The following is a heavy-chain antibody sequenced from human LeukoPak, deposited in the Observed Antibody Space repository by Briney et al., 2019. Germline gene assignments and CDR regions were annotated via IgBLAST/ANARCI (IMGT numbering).Heavy chain of an antibody. D-gene: IGHD4-17*01. CDR2: IKQDASQ. V-gene: IGHV3-7*01. Sequence: PGGSLRLSCAASGFTFSRHWMGWVRQAPGKGLELVANIKQDASQYYVDSVRGRFIISRDNAKNSLSLQMNSLRLDDTAVYYCARGPDFGDRLDYFDYWGQGTLVTVSS. CDR1: GFTFSRHW. CDR3: ARGPDFGDRLDYFDY. J-gene: IGHJ4*02.